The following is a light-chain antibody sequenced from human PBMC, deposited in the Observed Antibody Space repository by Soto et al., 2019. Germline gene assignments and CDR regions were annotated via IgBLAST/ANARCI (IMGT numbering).Light chain of an antibody. V-gene: IGLV2-11*01. CDR3: CSYAGTYTYV. CDR2: DVS. J-gene: IGLJ1*01. CDR1: SSDVGGYKY. Sequence: QSVLTQPRSVSGSPGQSVTISCTGTSSDVGGYKYVSWYQQYPGKAPKLMIYDVSKRPSGVPDRFSGSKSGNTASLTISGLQAEDEADYYCCSYAGTYTYVFGTGTKVTVL.